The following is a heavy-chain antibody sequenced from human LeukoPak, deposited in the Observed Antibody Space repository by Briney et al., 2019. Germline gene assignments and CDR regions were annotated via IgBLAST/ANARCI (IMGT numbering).Heavy chain of an antibody. J-gene: IGHJ4*02. CDR2: INQGGCDK. V-gene: IGHV3-7*01. CDR1: GFTFNGHW. CDR3: TRDRSRAEDD. Sequence: PGGSLRLSCAASGFTFNGHWMSWVRQAPGKGLEWVANINQGGCDKYYVDSVKGRFTISRDNANNLLYLQMNSLRGEDTAVYYCTRDRSRAEDDWGQGTLVTVSS. D-gene: IGHD1-14*01.